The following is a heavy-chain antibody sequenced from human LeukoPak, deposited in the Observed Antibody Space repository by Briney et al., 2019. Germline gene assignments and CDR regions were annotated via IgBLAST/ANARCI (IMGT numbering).Heavy chain of an antibody. J-gene: IGHJ3*02. V-gene: IGHV4-59*01. CDR1: GGSISSYY. CDR3: ARDKGLEAFDI. CDR2: IYYSGST. Sequence: SETLSLTCTVSGGSISSYYWSWIRQPPGKGLEWIGYIYYSGSTNYNPSLKSRVTISVDTSKNQFSLKLSSVTAADTAVYYCARDKGLEAFDIWGQGTTVTVSS. D-gene: IGHD1-1*01.